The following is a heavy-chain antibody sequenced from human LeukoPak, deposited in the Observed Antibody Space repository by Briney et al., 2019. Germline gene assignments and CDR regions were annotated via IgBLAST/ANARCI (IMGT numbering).Heavy chain of an antibody. CDR2: ISYDGSNK. CDR1: GFTFSSYA. V-gene: IGHV3-30-3*01. J-gene: IGHJ4*02. D-gene: IGHD3-3*02. CDR3: ASGGVLAFLN. Sequence: GRSLRLSCAASGFTFSSYAMHWVRQAPGKGLEWVAVISYDGSNKYYADSVKGRFTISRDNSKNTLYLQMNSLRAEDTAVYYCASGGVLAFLNWARGTLVPVSS.